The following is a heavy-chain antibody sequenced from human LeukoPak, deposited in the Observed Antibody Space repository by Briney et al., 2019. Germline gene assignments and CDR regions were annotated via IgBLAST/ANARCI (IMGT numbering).Heavy chain of an antibody. Sequence: GGSLRLSCAASGFTFSSYAMSWVRQAPGKGLEWVSAISGSGGSTYYADSVKGQFTISRDNSKNTLYLQMNSLRAEDTAVYYCAKSRGYQLRKTTHYYYGMDVWGQGTTVTVSS. V-gene: IGHV3-23*01. CDR1: GFTFSSYA. CDR2: ISGSGGST. J-gene: IGHJ6*02. D-gene: IGHD2-2*01. CDR3: AKSRGYQLRKTTHYYYGMDV.